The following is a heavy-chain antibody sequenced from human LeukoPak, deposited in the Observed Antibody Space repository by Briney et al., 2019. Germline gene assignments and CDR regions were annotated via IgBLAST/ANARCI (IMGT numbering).Heavy chain of an antibody. CDR1: GYTFTSYY. Sequence: ASVKVSCKASGYTFTSYYMHWVRQAPGQGLEWMGIINPSGGSTSYAQKFQGRVTMTRDTSTSTVYMELSSLRSKDTAVYYCARAQQLVFGAFDIWGQGTMVTVSS. V-gene: IGHV1-46*03. J-gene: IGHJ3*02. CDR2: INPSGGST. CDR3: ARAQQLVFGAFDI. D-gene: IGHD6-13*01.